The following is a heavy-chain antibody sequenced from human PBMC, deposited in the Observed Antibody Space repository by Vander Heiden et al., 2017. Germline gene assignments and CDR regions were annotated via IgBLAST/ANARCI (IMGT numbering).Heavy chain of an antibody. J-gene: IGHJ4*01. CDR2: ISSSGDFI. CDR3: ARSTVAGRDY. V-gene: IGHV3-21*01. D-gene: IGHD6-19*01. Sequence: QLVGSGGGMVKPGGPMRLCCEASGFTFSSYTLNWLRQAPGKELEWVSSISSSGDFIYSADSVKGRFTISRDNAKNSLYLQMSSLRAEDTAVYYCARSTVAGRDYGGHGTQVTVSS. CDR1: GFTFSSYT.